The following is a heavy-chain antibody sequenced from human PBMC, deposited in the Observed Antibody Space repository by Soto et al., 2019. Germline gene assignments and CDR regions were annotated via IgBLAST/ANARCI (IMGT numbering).Heavy chain of an antibody. CDR3: ARGSQKCSSTSCYFWMDWFDP. Sequence: ASVKVSCKASGYTFTSYGISWVRQAPGQGLEWMGWISAYNGNTNYAQKLQGRVTMTTDTSTSTAYMELRSLRSDDTAVYYCARGSQKCSSTSCYFWMDWFDPWGQGNLVTVSS. D-gene: IGHD2-2*01. V-gene: IGHV1-18*01. CDR2: ISAYNGNT. J-gene: IGHJ5*02. CDR1: GYTFTSYG.